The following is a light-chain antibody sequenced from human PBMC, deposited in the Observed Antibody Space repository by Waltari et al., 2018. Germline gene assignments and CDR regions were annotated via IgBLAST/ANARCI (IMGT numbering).Light chain of an antibody. V-gene: IGKV3-15*01. J-gene: IGKJ4*01. Sequence: EIVMTQSPATLSVSPGERATLSCRASQSVSSNLAWYQQKPGQAPRLLIYGASTRATGIPARFSGSGSGTEFTLTISSMQSEDFAVYYCQQYNNWLFFGGGTKVEIK. CDR2: GAS. CDR3: QQYNNWLF. CDR1: QSVSSN.